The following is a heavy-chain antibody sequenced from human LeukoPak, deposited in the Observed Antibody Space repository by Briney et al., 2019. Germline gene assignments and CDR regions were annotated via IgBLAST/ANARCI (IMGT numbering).Heavy chain of an antibody. CDR1: GFTSIAYA. J-gene: IGHJ4*02. Sequence: GGSLRLSCVGSGFTSIAYALTWARQAPGKGLEWVAVISYDGTNKYYADSVKGRFTISRDNSKNTLYLQMNSLRAEDTAVYYCARDRTRDGYNQGRVFDYWGQGTLVTVSS. CDR2: ISYDGTNK. CDR3: ARDRTRDGYNQGRVFDY. V-gene: IGHV3-30-3*01. D-gene: IGHD5-24*01.